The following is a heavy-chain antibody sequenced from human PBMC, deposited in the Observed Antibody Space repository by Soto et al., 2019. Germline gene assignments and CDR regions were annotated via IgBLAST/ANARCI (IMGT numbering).Heavy chain of an antibody. V-gene: IGHV3-23*01. D-gene: IGHD3-3*01. CDR1: GFTFGSYA. J-gene: IGHJ3*02. CDR3: AKIGRITIFGVVMTPDAFDI. CDR2: IGGSGGST. Sequence: XGSRRLSCAASGFTFGSYAMSWVRQAPGKGLDWVSAIGGSGGSTYYADSVKGRFTISRDNSKNTLYLQMNSLRAEDTAVYYCAKIGRITIFGVVMTPDAFDIWGQGTMVTVSS.